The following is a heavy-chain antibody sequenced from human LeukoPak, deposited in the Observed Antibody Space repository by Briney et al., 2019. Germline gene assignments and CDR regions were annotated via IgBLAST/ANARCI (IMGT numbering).Heavy chain of an antibody. J-gene: IGHJ4*02. CDR3: ARDLSTSWYYFDN. D-gene: IGHD6-13*01. V-gene: IGHV3-53*01. CDR1: GFTVSSNY. Sequence: PGGSLRLSCAASGFTVSSNYMSWVRQAPGKGLEWVSVIYSGGSTYYADSVKGRFTISRDNSKNTVYLQMNSLRAEDTAVYYCARDLSTSWYYFDNWGQGTLVTVSS. CDR2: IYSGGST.